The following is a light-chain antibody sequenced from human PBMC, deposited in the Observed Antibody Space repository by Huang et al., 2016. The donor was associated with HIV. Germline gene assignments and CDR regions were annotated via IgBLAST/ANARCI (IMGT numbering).Light chain of an antibody. J-gene: IGKJ4*01. CDR1: RSVSTN. Sequence: EIVMTQSPATLSVSPGQRVTLSCRANRSVSTNLAGYQQRHGQAPRRLIYGSSTRAPGIPARFSGSGSGTDFSLTISSLQSEDFALYYWHQYNNWLLSFGGGTRV. CDR2: GSS. V-gene: IGKV3-15*01. CDR3: HQYNNWLLS.